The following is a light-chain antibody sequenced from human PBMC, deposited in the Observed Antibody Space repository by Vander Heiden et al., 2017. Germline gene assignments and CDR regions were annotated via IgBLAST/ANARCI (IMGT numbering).Light chain of an antibody. J-gene: IGLJ2*01. V-gene: IGLV1-40*01. CDR1: SSNIGAGYD. CDR2: GNS. CDR3: QSYDSSLSGSI. Sequence: QSVLTQPPSVSGAPGQRVTISCTGSSSNIGAGYDVHWYQQLPGAAPKLLIYGNSKRPSGFPDRSSGSKSGTSASLAITGLQAEDDADYYCQSYDSSLSGSIFGGGTKLTVL.